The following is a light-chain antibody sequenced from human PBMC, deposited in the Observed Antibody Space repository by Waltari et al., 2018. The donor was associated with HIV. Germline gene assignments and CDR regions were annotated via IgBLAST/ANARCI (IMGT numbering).Light chain of an antibody. CDR2: DVT. Sequence: QTALTPPRSVSGSPGQSITLSCTGTSTDLVFYHYVSWYQTHPGTAPKVIIYDVTKRPAGVSDRFSGSKSGNTASLTISGLQTEDEADYYCSSFTYTDTYIFGGGTRLTVL. CDR3: SSFTYTDTYI. J-gene: IGLJ2*01. V-gene: IGLV2-14*01. CDR1: STDLVFYHY.